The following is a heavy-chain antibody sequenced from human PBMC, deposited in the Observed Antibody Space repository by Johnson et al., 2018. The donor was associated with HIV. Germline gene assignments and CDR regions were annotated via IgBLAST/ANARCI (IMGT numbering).Heavy chain of an antibody. CDR3: AKTGVSVFHSSNAFDI. D-gene: IGHD2/OR15-2a*01. CDR2: ISWNSGSI. CDR1: GFTFDDYA. V-gene: IGHV3-9*01. J-gene: IGHJ3*02. Sequence: VQLMESGGGLVQPGRSLRLSCAASGFTFDDYAMHWVRQAPGKGLEWVSGISWNSGSIGYADSVKGRFTISRDNAKNSLYLQMNSLRAEDTALYYCAKTGVSVFHSSNAFDIWGQGTMVTVSS.